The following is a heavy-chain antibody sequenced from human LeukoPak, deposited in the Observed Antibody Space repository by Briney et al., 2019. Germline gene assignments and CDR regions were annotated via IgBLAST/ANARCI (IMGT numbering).Heavy chain of an antibody. Sequence: SETLSLTCAVYGGSFSGYYWSWIRQPPGKGLEWIGEINHSGSTNYNPSLKSRVTISVDTSKNQFSLKLSSVTAADTAVYYCARSGSHQLLPGGYFQHWGQGTLVTVSS. CDR3: ARSGSHQLLPGGYFQH. D-gene: IGHD2-2*01. V-gene: IGHV4-34*01. CDR2: INHSGST. CDR1: GGSFSGYY. J-gene: IGHJ1*01.